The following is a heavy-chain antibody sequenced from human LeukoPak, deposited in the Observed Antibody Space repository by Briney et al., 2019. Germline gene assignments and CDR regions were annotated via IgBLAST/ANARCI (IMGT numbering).Heavy chain of an antibody. Sequence: KPGGSLRLSCAASGFTFSSYNMNWVRQAPGKGLEWVSSISSSSSYIYYADSVKGRFTISRDNAKNSLYLQMNSLRAEDTAVYYCARARNQWLALIDYWGQGTLVTVSS. CDR3: ARARNQWLALIDY. J-gene: IGHJ4*02. CDR2: ISSSSSYI. CDR1: GFTFSSYN. D-gene: IGHD5-12*01. V-gene: IGHV3-21*01.